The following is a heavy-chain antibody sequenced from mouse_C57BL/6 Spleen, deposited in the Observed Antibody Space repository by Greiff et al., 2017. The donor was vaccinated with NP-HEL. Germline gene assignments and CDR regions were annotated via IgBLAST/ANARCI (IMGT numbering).Heavy chain of an antibody. V-gene: IGHV5-17*01. CDR1: GFTFSDYG. CDR3: ASGGVSFFDY. CDR2: ISSGSSTI. J-gene: IGHJ2*01. Sequence: EVKLVESGGGLVKPGGSLKLSCAASGFTFSDYGMHWVRQAPEKGLEWVAYISSGSSTIYYADTVKGRFTISRDNAKNTLFLQMTSLRSEDTAMYYCASGGVSFFDYWGQGTTPTVSS.